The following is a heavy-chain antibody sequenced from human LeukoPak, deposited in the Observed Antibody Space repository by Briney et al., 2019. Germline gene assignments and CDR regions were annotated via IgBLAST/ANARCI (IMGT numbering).Heavy chain of an antibody. V-gene: IGHV3-30-3*01. J-gene: IGHJ5*02. CDR3: ARETISRSRFDP. D-gene: IGHD3-9*01. CDR1: GFTFSSYA. Sequence: GGSLRLSCAASGFTFSSYAMHWVRQAPGKGLEWVAVISYDGSNKYYADSVKGRFTISRDNSKNTLYLQMNSLRAEDTAVYYCARETISRSRFDPWGQGTLVTVSS. CDR2: ISYDGSNK.